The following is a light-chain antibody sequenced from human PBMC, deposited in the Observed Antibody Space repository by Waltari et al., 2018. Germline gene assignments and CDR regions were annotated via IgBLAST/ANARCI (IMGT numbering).Light chain of an antibody. Sequence: SYDLTQPPSVSVSPGQTARITCYGDALSNPFGYWYQQKPGQAPVVVMYKDSERPSGIPDRLSGSRSGTTVTLTISGVQAEDEAVYYCQSADTSGTSWMFGGGTDLTVL. V-gene: IGLV3-25*03. CDR3: QSADTSGTSWM. CDR1: ALSNPF. J-gene: IGLJ3*02. CDR2: KDS.